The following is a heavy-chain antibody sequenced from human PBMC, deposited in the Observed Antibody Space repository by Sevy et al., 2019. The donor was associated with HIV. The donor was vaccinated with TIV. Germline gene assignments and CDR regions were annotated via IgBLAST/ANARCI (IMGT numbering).Heavy chain of an antibody. J-gene: IGHJ4*02. CDR2: IKSKTEAATR. Sequence: GGSLRLSCAASGFTFTNAWMSWVRQAPGKGLEWVGRIKSKTEAATRDFAAPVKGRFAISRDDSKNTLYLQMDSLKTEDTGVYYCTAGVGASDFDYRGQGILVTVSS. V-gene: IGHV3-15*01. CDR1: GFTFTNAW. CDR3: TAGVGASDFDY. D-gene: IGHD1-26*01.